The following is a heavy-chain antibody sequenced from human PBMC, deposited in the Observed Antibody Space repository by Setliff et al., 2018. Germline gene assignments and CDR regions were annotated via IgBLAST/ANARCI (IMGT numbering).Heavy chain of an antibody. CDR3: AREDWNGLDI. D-gene: IGHD1-1*01. V-gene: IGHV3-7*01. J-gene: IGHJ3*02. CDR1: GYSISSGYY. CDR2: INQGVSRI. Sequence: PSETLSLTCTVSGYSISSGYYWGWIRQPPGKGLEWVANINQGVSRIYYVDSVKGRFTISRDNARNSLYLQMNSLRAEDTAVYYCAREDWNGLDIWGKGTMVTVSS.